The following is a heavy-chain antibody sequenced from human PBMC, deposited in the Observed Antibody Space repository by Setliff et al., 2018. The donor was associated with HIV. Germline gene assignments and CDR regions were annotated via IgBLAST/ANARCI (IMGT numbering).Heavy chain of an antibody. J-gene: IGHJ4*02. Sequence: GGSLRLSCAASGFRFRSYWMSWVRQAPGKGLESVANVKQDGTETLYVDSVKGRFTISRDNANNLVYLQINSLRFEDTAVYFCARWGSGSYERVFDYWGQGMLVTVSS. D-gene: IGHD1-26*01. V-gene: IGHV3-7*01. CDR2: VKQDGTET. CDR1: GFRFRSYW. CDR3: ARWGSGSYERVFDY.